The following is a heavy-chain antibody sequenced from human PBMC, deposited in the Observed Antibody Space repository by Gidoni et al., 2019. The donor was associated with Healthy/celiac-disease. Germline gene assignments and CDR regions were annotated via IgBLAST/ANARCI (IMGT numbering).Heavy chain of an antibody. V-gene: IGHV4-34*01. D-gene: IGHD3-16*02. Sequence: QVQLQQWGAGLLKPSEPLSLTCAVYGGSFSGYYWSWIRQPPGKGLEWIGEINHSGSTNYNPSLKSRVTISVDTSKNQFSLKLSSVTAADTAVYYCARGGPIWGSYRVDYWGQGTLVTVSS. J-gene: IGHJ4*02. CDR3: ARGGPIWGSYRVDY. CDR1: GGSFSGYY. CDR2: INHSGST.